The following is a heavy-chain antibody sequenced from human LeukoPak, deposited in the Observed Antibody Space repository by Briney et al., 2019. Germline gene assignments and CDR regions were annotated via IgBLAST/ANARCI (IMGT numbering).Heavy chain of an antibody. V-gene: IGHV1-69*01. CDR2: IIPILVTA. J-gene: IGHJ3*02. CDR1: GATFNSYN. Sequence: SVKVSCKVSGATFNSYNINWVRQSPGQRPEWMGAIIPILVTANYAEDFQGRVTISADESTTTAYMELSSLTSEDTGIYYCATPYCSSSSCYHAFDMWGQGTTVTVSS. D-gene: IGHD2-2*01. CDR3: ATPYCSSSSCYHAFDM.